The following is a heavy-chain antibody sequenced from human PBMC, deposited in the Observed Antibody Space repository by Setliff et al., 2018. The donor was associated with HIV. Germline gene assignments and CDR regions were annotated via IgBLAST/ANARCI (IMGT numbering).Heavy chain of an antibody. Sequence: GESLKISCKGSGYTFTSYWIGWVRQMPGKGPEWMGIIYPGDSDTRYSPSFQGRVTISADKSINTAYLQWSSLQASDTAMFYCARSDSANWYVDYWGQGTLVTVSS. D-gene: IGHD1-1*01. CDR2: IYPGDSDT. CDR3: ARSDSANWYVDY. CDR1: GYTFTSYW. V-gene: IGHV5-51*01. J-gene: IGHJ4*02.